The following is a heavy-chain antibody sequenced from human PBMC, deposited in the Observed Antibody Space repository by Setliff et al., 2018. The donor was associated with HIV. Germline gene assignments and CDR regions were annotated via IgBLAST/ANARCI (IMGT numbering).Heavy chain of an antibody. CDR1: GGSISSGSYY. D-gene: IGHD3-16*01. Sequence: PSETLSLTCSVSGGSISSGSYYWSWIRQPPGKGLEWIGRFHTSGGTPYNPSLGSRLTIFVDTSKNQFSLKLSSVTAADTAVYYCARAPYTGTNVWGAAIAIWGRGTMVTVSS. CDR3: ARAPYTGTNVWGAAIAI. CDR2: FHTSGGT. J-gene: IGHJ3*02. V-gene: IGHV4-61*02.